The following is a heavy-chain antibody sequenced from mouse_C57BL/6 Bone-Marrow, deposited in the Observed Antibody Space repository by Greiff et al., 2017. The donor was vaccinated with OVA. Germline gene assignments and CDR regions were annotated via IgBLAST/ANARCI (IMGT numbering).Heavy chain of an antibody. D-gene: IGHD1-1*01. CDR1: GYTFTSYW. V-gene: IGHV1-59*01. CDR2: IDPSDSYT. J-gene: IGHJ4*01. Sequence: VQLQQPGAELVRPGTSVKLSCKASGYTFTSYWMHWVKQRPGQGLEWIGVIDPSDSYTNYNQKFKGKATLTVDTSSSTAYMQLSSLTSEDSAVYYCATVYYGSSYGAMDYWGQGTSVTVSS. CDR3: ATVYYGSSYGAMDY.